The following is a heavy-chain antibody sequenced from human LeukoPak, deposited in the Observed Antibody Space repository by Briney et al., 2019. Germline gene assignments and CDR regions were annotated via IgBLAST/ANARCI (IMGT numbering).Heavy chain of an antibody. Sequence: ASVKVSCKASGYTFTGYYMHWVRQAPGQGLEWMGWINPNSGGTNYAQKFQGRVTMTRDTSISTAYMELSSLRSEDTAVYYCARVGGDRGLYYYYGMDVWGQGTTVTVSS. V-gene: IGHV1-2*02. D-gene: IGHD2-21*01. CDR1: GYTFTGYY. J-gene: IGHJ6*02. CDR2: INPNSGGT. CDR3: ARVGGDRGLYYYYGMDV.